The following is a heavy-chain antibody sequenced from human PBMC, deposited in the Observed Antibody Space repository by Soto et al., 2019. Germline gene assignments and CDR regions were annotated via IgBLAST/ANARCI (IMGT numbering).Heavy chain of an antibody. Sequence: ASVKVSCKASGYTFTSYAMHWVRQAPGQRLEWMGWINAGNGNTKYSQKFQGRVTITRDTSACTAYMELSSLRSEDTAVYYCAREGRSSSSAPGYYFDYWGQGTLVTVSS. CDR3: AREGRSSSSAPGYYFDY. V-gene: IGHV1-3*01. CDR2: INAGNGNT. CDR1: GYTFTSYA. D-gene: IGHD6-19*01. J-gene: IGHJ4*02.